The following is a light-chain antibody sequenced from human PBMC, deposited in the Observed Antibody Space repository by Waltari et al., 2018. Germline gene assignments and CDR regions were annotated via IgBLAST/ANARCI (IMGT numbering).Light chain of an antibody. CDR1: QSVGRT. CDR3: QHYVRLPAT. Sequence: ELTQSPGTLSVSQGERATLPCSASQSVGRTLAWYQQKPGQAPRLLMYGASSRATGTPDRFSGSGSGTDFSLTISRLEPEDFAVYYCQHYVRLPATFGQGTKVEIK. V-gene: IGKV3-20*01. CDR2: GAS. J-gene: IGKJ1*01.